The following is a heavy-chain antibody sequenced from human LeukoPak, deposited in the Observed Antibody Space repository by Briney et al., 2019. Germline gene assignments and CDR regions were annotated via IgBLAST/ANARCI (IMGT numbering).Heavy chain of an antibody. Sequence: SETLSLTCAVSGGSISSGGYSWSWIRQPPGKGLEWIGYIYHSGSTYYNPSLKSRVTISVDRSKNQFSLKLSSVTAADTAVYYCARWESQGDAFDIWGQGTMVTVSS. J-gene: IGHJ3*02. V-gene: IGHV4-30-2*01. CDR2: IYHSGST. CDR1: GGSISSGGYS. D-gene: IGHD1-26*01. CDR3: ARWESQGDAFDI.